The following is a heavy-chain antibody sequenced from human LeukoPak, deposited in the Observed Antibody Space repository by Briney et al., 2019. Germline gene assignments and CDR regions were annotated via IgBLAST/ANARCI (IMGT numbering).Heavy chain of an antibody. CDR2: INPNSGGT. CDR1: GYTFTGYY. Sequence: ASVKVSCKASGYTFTGYYMHWVRQAPGQGLEWMGWINPNSGGTNYAQKFQGRVTMTRDTSISTAYMELSRLRSDDTAVYYCAGMYYYDSSGYYWNWFDPWGQGTLVTVSS. J-gene: IGHJ5*02. CDR3: AGMYYYDSSGYYWNWFDP. D-gene: IGHD3-22*01. V-gene: IGHV1-2*02.